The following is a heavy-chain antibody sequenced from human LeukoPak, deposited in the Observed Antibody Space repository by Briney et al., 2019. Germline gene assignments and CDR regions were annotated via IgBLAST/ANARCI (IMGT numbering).Heavy chain of an antibody. CDR2: ISGTGGSI. V-gene: IGHV3-23*01. J-gene: IGHJ4*02. CDR3: ARDRQWLGC. Sequence: GGSLRLSCAASGFTFSTYAMTWVRQAPGKGLEWVSLISGTGGSIYYADSVKGRFTISRDNAKNSLYLQMNSLRAEDTAVYYCARDRQWLGCWGQGTLVTVSS. CDR1: GFTFSTYA. D-gene: IGHD6-19*01.